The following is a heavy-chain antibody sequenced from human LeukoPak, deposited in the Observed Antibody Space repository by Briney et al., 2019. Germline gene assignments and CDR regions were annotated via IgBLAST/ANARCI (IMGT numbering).Heavy chain of an antibody. D-gene: IGHD3-9*01. J-gene: IGHJ6*02. CDR1: GGSISSGSYY. Sequence: SETLSLTCTVSGGSISSGSYYWSWIRQPAGKGLEWIGRIYTSGSTNYNPSLKSRVTISVDTSKNQFSPKLSSVTAADTAVYYCAREPTDYDILTGYYYYGVDVWGQGTTVTVSS. V-gene: IGHV4-61*02. CDR2: IYTSGST. CDR3: AREPTDYDILTGYYYYGVDV.